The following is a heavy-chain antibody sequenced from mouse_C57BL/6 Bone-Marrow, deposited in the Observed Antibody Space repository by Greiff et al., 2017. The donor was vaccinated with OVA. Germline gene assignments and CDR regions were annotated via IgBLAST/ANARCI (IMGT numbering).Heavy chain of an antibody. CDR2: ISSGGSYT. CDR3: ASEKVYYYGSCAMDY. CDR1: GFTFSSYG. V-gene: IGHV5-6*01. Sequence: EVKLMESGGDLVKPGGSLKLSCAASGFTFSSYGMSWVRQTPDKRLEWVATISSGGSYTYYPDSVKGRFTISRDNAKNTLYLQMSSLKSEDTAMYYCASEKVYYYGSCAMDYWGQGTSVTVSS. J-gene: IGHJ4*01. D-gene: IGHD1-1*01.